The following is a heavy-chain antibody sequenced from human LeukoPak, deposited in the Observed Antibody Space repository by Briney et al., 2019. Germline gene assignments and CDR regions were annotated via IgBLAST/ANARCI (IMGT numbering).Heavy chain of an antibody. Sequence: SETLSLTCAVYGGSFSGYCWSWIRQPPGKGLEWIGEINHSGSTNYNPSLKSRVTISVDTSKNQFSLKLSSVTAADTAVYYCASSATTVTTMAFDYWGQGTLVTVSS. CDR3: ASSATTVTTMAFDY. D-gene: IGHD4-17*01. CDR2: INHSGST. J-gene: IGHJ4*02. V-gene: IGHV4-34*01. CDR1: GGSFSGYC.